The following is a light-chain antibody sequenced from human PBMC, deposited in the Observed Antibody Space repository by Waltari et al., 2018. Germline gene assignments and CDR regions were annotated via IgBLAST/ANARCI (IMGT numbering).Light chain of an antibody. CDR3: QAWDTITGGV. Sequence: SYELTQPPSVSVSPGQTASITCSGHKMGDKFACWYQQKPGQSPVLVIYQSTKRPSGLPERFSGSHSGNTATLPISGTQAMDEADYYCQAWDTITGGVFGGGTKLTVL. CDR1: KMGDKF. CDR2: QST. V-gene: IGLV3-1*01. J-gene: IGLJ2*01.